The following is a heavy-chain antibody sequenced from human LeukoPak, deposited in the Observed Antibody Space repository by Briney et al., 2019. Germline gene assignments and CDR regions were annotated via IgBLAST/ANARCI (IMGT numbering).Heavy chain of an antibody. Sequence: SGTLSLTRAVSGGSISSSNWWSWVRQPPGKGLEWIGEIYHSGSTNYNPSLKSRVTISVDKSKNQFSLKLSSVTAADTAVYYCARRVVPARLYEGDYWGQGTLVTVSS. D-gene: IGHD2-2*01. V-gene: IGHV4-4*02. J-gene: IGHJ4*02. CDR3: ARRVVPARLYEGDY. CDR1: GGSISSSNW. CDR2: IYHSGST.